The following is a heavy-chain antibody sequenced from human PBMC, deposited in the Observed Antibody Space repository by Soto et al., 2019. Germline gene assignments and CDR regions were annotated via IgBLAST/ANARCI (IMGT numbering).Heavy chain of an antibody. J-gene: IGHJ5*02. CDR3: TRDGDITIFGVVIISWFDP. Sequence: PGGSLRLSCTASGFTFGDYAMSWFRQAPGKGLEWVGFIRSKAYGGTTEYAASVKGRFTISRDDSKSIAYLQMNSLKTEDTAVYYCTRDGDITIFGVVIISWFDPWGQGTLVTVSS. CDR2: IRSKAYGGTT. V-gene: IGHV3-49*03. D-gene: IGHD3-3*01. CDR1: GFTFGDYA.